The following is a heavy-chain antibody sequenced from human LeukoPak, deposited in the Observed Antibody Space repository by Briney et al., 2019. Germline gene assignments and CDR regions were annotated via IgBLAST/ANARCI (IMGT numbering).Heavy chain of an antibody. CDR2: INRGSNHI. J-gene: IGHJ4*02. D-gene: IGHD6-19*01. V-gene: IGHV3-21*06. Sequence: IPGGSLRLSCAASGFTFSAYSMSWVRQAPGKGLEWVSSINRGSNHIYYAGAVKGRFTISRDNAKNSLYLQMNSLRAEDTAIYYCARDSSGWSRDYWGQGTLVTVSS. CDR1: GFTFSAYS. CDR3: ARDSSGWSRDY.